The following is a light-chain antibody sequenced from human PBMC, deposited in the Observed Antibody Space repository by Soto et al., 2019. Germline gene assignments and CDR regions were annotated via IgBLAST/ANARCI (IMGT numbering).Light chain of an antibody. Sequence: EIVMTQSPATLSVSPGERATLSCRASQRISSNLAWYQHKPGQAPRLLIFGASTRATGIPARFSGSGSGTDFSLTISRLEPEDFAVFYGQQYSTSPPTFGGGTKVDIK. CDR2: GAS. CDR3: QQYSTSPPT. V-gene: IGKV3-15*01. CDR1: QRISSN. J-gene: IGKJ4*01.